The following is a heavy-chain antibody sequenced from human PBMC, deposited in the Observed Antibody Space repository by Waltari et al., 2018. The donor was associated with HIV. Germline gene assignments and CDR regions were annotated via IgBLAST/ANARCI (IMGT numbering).Heavy chain of an antibody. CDR3: AREVVVVAATTPGYYYYGMDV. D-gene: IGHD2-15*01. J-gene: IGHJ6*02. CDR1: GGSISSGSYY. CDR2: IHTSGST. V-gene: IGHV4-61*02. Sequence: QVQLQESGPGLVKPSQTLSLTCTVSGGSISSGSYYWSWIRQPAGKGLEWIGRIHTSGSTNYNPSLKSRGTISVDTSKNQFSLKLSSVTAADTAVYYCAREVVVVAATTPGYYYYGMDVWGQGTTVTVSS.